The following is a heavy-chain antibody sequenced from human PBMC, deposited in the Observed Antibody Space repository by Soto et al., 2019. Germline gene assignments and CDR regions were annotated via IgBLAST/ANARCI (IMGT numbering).Heavy chain of an antibody. CDR3: ARERDGSTWSSAESLQY. V-gene: IGHV1-18*01. D-gene: IGHD6-13*01. CDR1: GYIFSNYG. J-gene: IGHJ1*01. Sequence: ASVKVSCKASGYIFSNYGISWVPQAPGQGLEWMGWISTYNANTYYAQKFQGRVTMTTDTYTSTASVELRSLRSDDTAVFYCARERDGSTWSSAESLQYSGQGTLVTV. CDR2: ISTYNANT.